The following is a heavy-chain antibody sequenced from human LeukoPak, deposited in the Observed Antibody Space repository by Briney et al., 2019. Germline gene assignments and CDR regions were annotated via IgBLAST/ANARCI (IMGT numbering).Heavy chain of an antibody. CDR1: GYTFTGYY. J-gene: IGHJ3*02. CDR3: ARERRGSFNNYDSSGDAFDI. CDR2: INPNSGGT. D-gene: IGHD3-22*01. Sequence: ASVKVSCKASGYTFTGYYMHWVRQAPGQGLEWMGWINPNSGGTNYAQKFQGRVTMTRDTSISTAYMELSRLRSDDTAVYYCARERRGSFNNYDSSGDAFDIWGQGTMVTVSS. V-gene: IGHV1-2*02.